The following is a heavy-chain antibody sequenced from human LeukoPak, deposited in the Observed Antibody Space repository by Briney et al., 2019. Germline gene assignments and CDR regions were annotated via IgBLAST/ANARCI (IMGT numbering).Heavy chain of an antibody. CDR2: IIPIFGTA. CDR1: GGTFSSYA. Sequence: ASVKVSCKASGGTFSSYAISWVRQAPGQGLEWMGGIIPIFGTANYAQKFQGRVTITADESTSTAYMELSSLRSEDTAVYYSARYDFWSGSPYYYYYYMDVWGKGTTVTVSS. J-gene: IGHJ6*03. D-gene: IGHD3-3*01. CDR3: ARYDFWSGSPYYYYYYMDV. V-gene: IGHV1-69*13.